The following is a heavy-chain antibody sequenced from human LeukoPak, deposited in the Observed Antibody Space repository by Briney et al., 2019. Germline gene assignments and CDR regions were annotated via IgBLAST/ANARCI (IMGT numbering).Heavy chain of an antibody. D-gene: IGHD2-2*01. CDR1: GFTFSSYA. V-gene: IGHV3-23*01. Sequence: GGSLRLSCAASGFTFSSYAMSWVRQAPGQGLEGVSAISGSGGSTYYADSVKGRFTISRDNSKNTLYLQMNSLRAEDTAVYYCAKSFPGGDIVVVPAAYDYWGQGTLVTVSS. J-gene: IGHJ4*02. CDR3: AKSFPGGDIVVVPAAYDY. CDR2: ISGSGGST.